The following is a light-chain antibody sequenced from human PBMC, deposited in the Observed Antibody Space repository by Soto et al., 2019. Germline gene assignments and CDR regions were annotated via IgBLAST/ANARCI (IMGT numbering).Light chain of an antibody. V-gene: IGKV3-11*01. Sequence: EIVMTQSPATLSLSPGERATLSCRASLSVNKYLAWYQQKPGQAPRLLIYDASNRATGIPPRFSGSGSGTDFTLTISRLEPEDSAVYYCQQRSNWPPITFGQGTRLEIK. CDR1: LSVNKY. J-gene: IGKJ5*01. CDR2: DAS. CDR3: QQRSNWPPIT.